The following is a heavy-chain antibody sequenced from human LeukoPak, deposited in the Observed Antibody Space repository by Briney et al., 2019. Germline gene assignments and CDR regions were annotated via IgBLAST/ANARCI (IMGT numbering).Heavy chain of an antibody. CDR1: EFTFSSYA. CDR3: ARDSAAGGQLWLTY. CDR2: IWYDGSDK. V-gene: IGHV3-33*01. D-gene: IGHD5-18*01. Sequence: GGSLRLSCEASEFTFSSYAMHWVRQAPGKGLEWVAVIWYDGSDKYYADSVKGRFTISRDNSRNTLHLQMNSLRAEDTAVYYCARDSAAGGQLWLTYWGQGTLVTVSS. J-gene: IGHJ4*02.